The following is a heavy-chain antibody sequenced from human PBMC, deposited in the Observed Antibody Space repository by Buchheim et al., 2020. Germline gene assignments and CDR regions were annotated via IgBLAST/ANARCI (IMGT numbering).Heavy chain of an antibody. CDR1: GFTFSSYS. D-gene: IGHD1-14*01. V-gene: IGHV3-48*01. J-gene: IGHJ6*02. CDR2: ISSSSTI. Sequence: EVQLVESGGGLVQPGGSLRLSCAASGFTFSSYSMNWVRQAPGKGLEWVSYISSSSTIYYADSVKGRFTISRDNAKNSLYLQMNSLRAEDTAVYYCARNTGVLGYYYGMDVWGQGTT. CDR3: ARNTGVLGYYYGMDV.